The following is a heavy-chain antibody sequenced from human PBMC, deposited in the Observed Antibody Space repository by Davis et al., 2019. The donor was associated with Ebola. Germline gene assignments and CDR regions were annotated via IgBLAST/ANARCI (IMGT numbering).Heavy chain of an antibody. CDR2: ISGSGGST. D-gene: IGHD1-14*01. CDR3: AKGGEPHYYYYGMDV. J-gene: IGHJ6*02. CDR1: GFTFSSYA. Sequence: PGGSLRLSCAASGFTFSSYAMSWVRQAPGKGLEWVSAISGSGGSTYYADSVKGRFTISRDNSKNTLYLQMNSLRAEDTAVYYCAKGGEPHYYYYGMDVWGQGTTVTVSS. V-gene: IGHV3-23*01.